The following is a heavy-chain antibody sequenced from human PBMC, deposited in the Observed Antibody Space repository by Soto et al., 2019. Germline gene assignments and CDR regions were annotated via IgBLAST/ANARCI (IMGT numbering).Heavy chain of an antibody. CDR2: INPDNGNT. D-gene: IGHD2-15*01. CDR1: RYTFTTYT. CDR3: ARGIATGQLDP. V-gene: IGHV1-3*01. Sequence: SVKVSCKASRYTFTTYTMHWVRQAPGQRLEWMGWINPDNGNTKSSQKFQDRVIITRDTSASTAYMDLSSLRSEDTAVYYCARGIATGQLDPWGQGTLVTVSS. J-gene: IGHJ5*02.